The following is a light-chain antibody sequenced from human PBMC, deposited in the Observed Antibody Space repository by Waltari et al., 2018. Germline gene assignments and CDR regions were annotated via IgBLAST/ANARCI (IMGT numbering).Light chain of an antibody. V-gene: IGLV3-21*04. CDR2: YDS. J-gene: IGLJ1*01. Sequence: SYVLTQPPSVSVAPGMTATLTCGGNIIASTNVHWYQQQPGQAPLLVISYDSDRPSGIPERFSGSNFGNTATLTISRVEAGDEADYYCQVWDSSSDHYVFGTGTKVTVL. CDR1: IIASTN. CDR3: QVWDSSSDHYV.